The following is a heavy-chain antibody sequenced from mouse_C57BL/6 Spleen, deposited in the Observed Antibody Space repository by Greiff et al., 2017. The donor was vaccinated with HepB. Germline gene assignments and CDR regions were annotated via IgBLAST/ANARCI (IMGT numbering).Heavy chain of an antibody. CDR1: GYTFTSYG. CDR3: ARSREGYFDY. J-gene: IGHJ2*01. CDR2: IYPRSGNT. V-gene: IGHV1-81*01. Sequence: VKLMESGAELARPGASVKLSCKASGYTFTSYGISWVKQRTGQGLEWIGKIYPRSGNTYYNEKFKGKATLTADKSSSTAYMELRSLTSEDSAVYFCARSREGYFDYWGQGTTLTVSS.